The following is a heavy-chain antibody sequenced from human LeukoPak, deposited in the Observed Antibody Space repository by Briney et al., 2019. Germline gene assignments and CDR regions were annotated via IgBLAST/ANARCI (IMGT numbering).Heavy chain of an antibody. CDR2: IFSSGTT. V-gene: IGHV4-4*07. CDR3: ARDRGSDGSDQLDP. Sequence: SETLSLTCTVSGGSINNYVLIWIRQPAGKRLEWIGRIFSSGTTNYSPSLKSRATMSVDTSKNQFSLKLSSVTAADTAVYYCARDRGSDGSDQLDPWGQGTLVTVSS. J-gene: IGHJ5*02. CDR1: GGSINNYV. D-gene: IGHD3-10*01.